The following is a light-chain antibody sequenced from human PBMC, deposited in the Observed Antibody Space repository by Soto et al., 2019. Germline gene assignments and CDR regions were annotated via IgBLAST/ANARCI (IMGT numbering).Light chain of an antibody. CDR1: QGISSD. CDR3: QQVNSYPLT. V-gene: IGKV1-9*01. Sequence: DIQLTQSPSFLSASVGDRVIITCRASQGISSDLAWYQQKPGKAPKLLIYAASTLQSGVPSRFSGSRSGTEFTLTISSLQSEDFATYYCQQVNSYPLTFGGGTKVEIK. CDR2: AAS. J-gene: IGKJ4*01.